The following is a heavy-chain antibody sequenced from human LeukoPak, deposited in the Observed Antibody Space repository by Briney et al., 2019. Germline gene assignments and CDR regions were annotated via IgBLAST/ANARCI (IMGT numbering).Heavy chain of an antibody. D-gene: IGHD4-11*01. CDR3: ARDRSNYLGGYYYYGMDV. Sequence: GGSLRLSCAASGFTFSNAWMNWVCQAPGKGLEWVGRIKSKTDGGTTDYAAPVKGRFTISRDDSKNTLYLQMNSLKTEDTAVYYCARDRSNYLGGYYYYGMDVWGQGTTVTVSS. CDR1: GFTFSNAW. V-gene: IGHV3-15*07. J-gene: IGHJ6*02. CDR2: IKSKTDGGTT.